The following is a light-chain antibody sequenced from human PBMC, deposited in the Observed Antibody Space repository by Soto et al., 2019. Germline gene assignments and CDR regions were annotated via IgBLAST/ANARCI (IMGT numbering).Light chain of an antibody. V-gene: IGKV1-5*01. CDR3: QQANSFPLS. CDR2: DAS. Sequence: IHMTPSPSTPSGCVRDRDTITCRDSQTISSWLAWYQQTRGKAPKLLIYDASSLESGVPSRFSGSGAGTEFTRTITSLQPDDVATYYCQQANSFPLSFGGGTKVDIK. CDR1: QTISSW. J-gene: IGKJ4*01.